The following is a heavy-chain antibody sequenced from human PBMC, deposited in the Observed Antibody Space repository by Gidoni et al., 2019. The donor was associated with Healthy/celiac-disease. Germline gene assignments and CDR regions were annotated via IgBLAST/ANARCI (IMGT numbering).Heavy chain of an antibody. Sequence: QVQLVESGGGVVQPGRSLRLSCAASGFTFSSYAMHWVRQAPGKGLEWVAVISYDGSNKYYADSVKGRFTISRDNSKNTLYLQMNSLRAEDTAVYYCASTHKYSSSWYVFDYWGQGTLVTVSS. CDR1: GFTFSSYA. J-gene: IGHJ4*02. D-gene: IGHD6-13*01. V-gene: IGHV3-30-3*01. CDR3: ASTHKYSSSWYVFDY. CDR2: ISYDGSNK.